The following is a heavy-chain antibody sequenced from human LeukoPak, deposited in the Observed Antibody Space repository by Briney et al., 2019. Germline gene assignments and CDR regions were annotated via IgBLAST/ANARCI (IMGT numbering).Heavy chain of an antibody. D-gene: IGHD6-19*01. CDR2: INWNGGNT. J-gene: IGHJ4*02. V-gene: IGHV3-20*04. CDR1: GFTFDDYG. CDR3: AKENIAVAGTNFDY. Sequence: GGSLRLSCAASGFTFDDYGMSWVRHAPGKGLEWVAGINWNGGNTGYSDSVKGRFTISRDNAKNSLYLQMNSLRAEDTAVYYCAKENIAVAGTNFDYWGQGTLVTVSS.